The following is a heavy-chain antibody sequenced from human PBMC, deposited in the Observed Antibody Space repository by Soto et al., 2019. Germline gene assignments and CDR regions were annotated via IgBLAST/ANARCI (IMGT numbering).Heavy chain of an antibody. CDR1: GFTFSSYE. D-gene: IGHD3-9*01. CDR2: ISSSGSTI. V-gene: IGHV3-48*03. J-gene: IGHJ6*02. Sequence: EVQLVESGGGLVQPGGSPRLSCAASGFTFSSYEMNWVRQAPGKGLEWVSYISSSGSTIYYADSVKGRFTISRDNAKNSLYLQMNSLRAEDSAVYYCARERRYFDLRWSDDYYYYGMDVWGQGTTVTVSS. CDR3: ARERRYFDLRWSDDYYYYGMDV.